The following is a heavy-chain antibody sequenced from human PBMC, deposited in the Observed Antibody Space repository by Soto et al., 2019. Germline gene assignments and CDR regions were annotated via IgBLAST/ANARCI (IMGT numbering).Heavy chain of an antibody. J-gene: IGHJ6*02. CDR3: ARRGSGPYYYGMDV. V-gene: IGHV1-18*01. Sequence: GASVKVSCKASGYTFTSYGISWVRQAPGQGLEWMGWISAYNGNTNYAQKFQGWVTMTRDTSISTAYMELSRLRSDDTAVYYCARRGSGPYYYGMDVWGQGTTVTVSS. CDR1: GYTFTSYG. CDR2: ISAYNGNT. D-gene: IGHD3-10*01.